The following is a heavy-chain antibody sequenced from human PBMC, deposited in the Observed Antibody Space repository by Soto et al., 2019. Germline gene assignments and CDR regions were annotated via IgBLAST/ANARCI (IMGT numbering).Heavy chain of an antibody. CDR2: ITASGANT. Sequence: GGSLRLSCAASGFTFRNSAMTWVRQAPGKGLEWLSGITASGANTYYADSVRGRFTISRDNSKNSLYLQMNSLRGEDTAVYYCAKFEHIVLEANKENPLGPSNFWGQGTLVTVSS. V-gene: IGHV3-23*01. J-gene: IGHJ4*02. CDR3: AKFEHIVLEANKENPLGPSNF. D-gene: IGHD2-21*01. CDR1: GFTFRNSA.